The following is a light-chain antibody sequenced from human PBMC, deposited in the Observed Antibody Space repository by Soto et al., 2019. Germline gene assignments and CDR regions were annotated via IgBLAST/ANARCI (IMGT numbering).Light chain of an antibody. V-gene: IGKV3-11*01. CDR1: QSVSTS. CDR3: QQRSNWPWT. Sequence: EIVLTQSPATLSLSPGERATLSCRASQSVSTSLAWYQQKPGQAPRLLIYDASNRATGTSARFSGSGSGTDFRLTVSSLEPEDFALYYFQQRSNWPWTFGQGTKVEIK. J-gene: IGKJ1*01. CDR2: DAS.